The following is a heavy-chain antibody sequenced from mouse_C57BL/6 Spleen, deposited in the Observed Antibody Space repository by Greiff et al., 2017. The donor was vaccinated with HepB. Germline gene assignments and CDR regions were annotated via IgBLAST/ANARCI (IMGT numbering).Heavy chain of an antibody. D-gene: IGHD2-5*01. CDR3: ASSAYYSNFYFDY. CDR1: GYTFTDYY. J-gene: IGHJ2*01. V-gene: IGHV1-19*01. CDR2: INPYNGGT. Sequence: EVQLQQSGPVLVKPGASVKMSCKASGYTFTDYYMNWVKLSHGKSLEWIGVINPYNGGTSYNQKFKGKATLTVDKSSSTAYMELNSLTSEDSAVYYSASSAYYSNFYFDYWGQGTTLTVSS.